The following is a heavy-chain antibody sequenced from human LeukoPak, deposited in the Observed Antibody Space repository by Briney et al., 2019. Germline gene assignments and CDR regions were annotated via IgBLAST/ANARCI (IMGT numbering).Heavy chain of an antibody. J-gene: IGHJ4*02. CDR1: GFTFSNYW. CDR3: VRDNPRQQGFAY. Sequence: GGSLRLSCAASGFTFSNYWMTWVRQTPGKGLEWVANINQDGSAQYCVDSVKGRFTISRDNAEKSLYLQMNSLRAEDTAVYYCVRDNPRQQGFAYWGQGTLVTVSS. V-gene: IGHV3-7*03. CDR2: INQDGSAQ. D-gene: IGHD6-13*01.